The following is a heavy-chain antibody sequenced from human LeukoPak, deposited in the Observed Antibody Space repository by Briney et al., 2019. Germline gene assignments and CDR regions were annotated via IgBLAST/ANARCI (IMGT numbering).Heavy chain of an antibody. CDR1: GGSISSSNW. Sequence: PSETLSLTCAVSGGSISSSNWWSWVRQSPGKGLEWIGYIYYSGSTNYNPSLKSRVTISVDTSKNQFSLELSSVTAADTAVYHCARVREDDYDSSGPSDAFDIWGQGTMVTVSS. J-gene: IGHJ3*02. CDR2: IYYSGST. CDR3: ARVREDDYDSSGPSDAFDI. V-gene: IGHV4-4*02. D-gene: IGHD3-22*01.